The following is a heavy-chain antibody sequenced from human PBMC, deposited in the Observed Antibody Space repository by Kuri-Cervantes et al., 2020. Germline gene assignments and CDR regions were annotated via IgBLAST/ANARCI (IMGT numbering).Heavy chain of an antibody. CDR3: ARDGLYHYDY. Sequence: ASVKVSCKVSGYTLIELSMHWVRQAPGKGLEWMGGFDPEDGETIYAHSFQGRVTMTTDTSTSTAYMEVRSLRSDDTAVYYCARDGLYHYDYWGQGTLVTVSS. CDR1: GYTLIELS. V-gene: IGHV1-24*01. D-gene: IGHD3-16*01. CDR2: FDPEDGET. J-gene: IGHJ4*02.